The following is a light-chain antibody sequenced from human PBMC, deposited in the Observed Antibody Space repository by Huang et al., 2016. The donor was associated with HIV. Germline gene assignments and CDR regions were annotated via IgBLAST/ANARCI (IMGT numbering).Light chain of an antibody. Sequence: IVLTQSPGTLSLSPGERATLSCRASQSVTNNYLAWYQQRPGQAPRLLIYGASNRATDIPDRCGGSGSGRDCTLTISRLEPEDFAVYYCQQYFNSPRTFGQGTKVEIK. CDR3: QQYFNSPRT. CDR1: QSVTNNY. J-gene: IGKJ1*01. V-gene: IGKV3-20*01. CDR2: GAS.